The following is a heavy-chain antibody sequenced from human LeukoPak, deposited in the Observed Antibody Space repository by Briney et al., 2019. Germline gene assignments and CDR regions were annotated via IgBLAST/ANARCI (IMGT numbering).Heavy chain of an antibody. CDR2: MFFSGAT. Sequence: PSETLSLTCTGADDSISSYFLTWIRQSTGKGLEWLAYMFFSGATTYNPSLRSRVTVLVDTSKNQFSLKLSSVTAADTAVYYCARLPYYYDSHGFRDYHYYMDVWGKGTTVTVSS. J-gene: IGHJ6*03. CDR3: ARLPYYYDSHGFRDYHYYMDV. V-gene: IGHV4-59*08. D-gene: IGHD3-22*01. CDR1: DDSISSYF.